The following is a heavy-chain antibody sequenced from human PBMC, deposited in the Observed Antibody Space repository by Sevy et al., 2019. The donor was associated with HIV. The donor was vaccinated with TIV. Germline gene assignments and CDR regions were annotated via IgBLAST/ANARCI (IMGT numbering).Heavy chain of an antibody. V-gene: IGHV3-21*01. CDR2: ISGISNYI. CDR3: AINNCSITNCYMGDVFDI. D-gene: IGHD2-2*02. Sequence: GVSLRLSCAASGFTFSSYSMNWVRQAPGKGLEWVSSISGISNYIYYADSMKGRFTVSRDNARNSLYLQMNSLRAEATAVYYCAINNCSITNCYMGDVFDIWGQGTMVTVSS. J-gene: IGHJ3*02. CDR1: GFTFSSYS.